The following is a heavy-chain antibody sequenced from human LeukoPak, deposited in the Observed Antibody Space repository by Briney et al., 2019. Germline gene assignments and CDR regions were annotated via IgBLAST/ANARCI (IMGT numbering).Heavy chain of an antibody. D-gene: IGHD6-13*01. CDR3: ARAAPGRDGGDGFDY. CDR2: IYTSGST. V-gene: IGHV4-4*07. Sequence: SETLSLTCTVSGASISSYYWSWIRQPAGKGLEWIGRIYTSGSTNYNPSLESRVIMSVDTSKNQFSLKLTSVTAADTAVYYCARAAPGRDGGDGFDYWGQGTLVTVSS. CDR1: GASISSYY. J-gene: IGHJ4*02.